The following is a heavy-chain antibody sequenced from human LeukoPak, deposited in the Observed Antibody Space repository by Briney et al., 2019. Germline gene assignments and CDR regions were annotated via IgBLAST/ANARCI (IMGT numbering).Heavy chain of an antibody. V-gene: IGHV3-23*01. CDR1: GFTFNSYA. J-gene: IGHJ4*03. CDR2: ISSGGGAT. D-gene: IGHD3-22*01. CDR3: AKGGLYYYDY. Sequence: GGSLRLSCAASGFTFNSYAMTWVRQAPGKGLEWVSSISSGGGATYYAGSVKGRFTISRDNSKNTVFLQMSTLRAEDTAVYHCAKGGLYYYDYWGQGTTVTVSS.